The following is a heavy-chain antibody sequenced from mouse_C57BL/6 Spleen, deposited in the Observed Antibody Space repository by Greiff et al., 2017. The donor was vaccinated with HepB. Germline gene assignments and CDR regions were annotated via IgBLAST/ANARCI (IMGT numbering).Heavy chain of an antibody. D-gene: IGHD1-1*01. CDR1: GFTFSNYW. CDR2: IRLKSDNYAT. Sequence: DVMLVESGGGLVQPGGSMKLSCVASGFTFSNYWMNWVRQSPEKGLEWVAQIRLKSDNYATHYAESVKGRFTISRDDSKSSVYLQMNNLRAEDTGIYYCTGLYYYGSSYWGQGTTLTVSS. CDR3: TGLYYYGSSY. J-gene: IGHJ2*01. V-gene: IGHV6-3*01.